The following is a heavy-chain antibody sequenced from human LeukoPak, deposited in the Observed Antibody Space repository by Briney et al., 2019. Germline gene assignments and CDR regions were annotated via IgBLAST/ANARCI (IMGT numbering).Heavy chain of an antibody. V-gene: IGHV3-66*01. Sequence: GGSLRLSCAASGFTVSSSDMSWVRQAPGKGLEWISLIYSGGSTYYADSVKGRFTISRDNSKNTLYLQMNSLRAEDTAVYYCAREGGDGYFDYWGQGTLVTVSS. CDR1: GFTVSSSD. CDR2: IYSGGST. D-gene: IGHD2-21*02. J-gene: IGHJ4*02. CDR3: AREGGDGYFDY.